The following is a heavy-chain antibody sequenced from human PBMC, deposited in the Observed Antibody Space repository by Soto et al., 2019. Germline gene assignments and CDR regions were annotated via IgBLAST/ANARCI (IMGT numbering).Heavy chain of an antibody. CDR1: GFTFNNYG. CDR2: ISYDGSNK. V-gene: IGHV3-30*18. J-gene: IGHJ4*02. D-gene: IGHD4-17*01. CDR3: AKERRLYGDILAY. Sequence: QVQLVESGGGVVQPGRSLRLSCAASGFTFNNYGMHWVRQAPGKGLEWVAVISYDGSNKYYADSMKGRFTISRDNSKNTLYLQMNSLRAEDTAVYYCAKERRLYGDILAYWGQGTLVTVSS.